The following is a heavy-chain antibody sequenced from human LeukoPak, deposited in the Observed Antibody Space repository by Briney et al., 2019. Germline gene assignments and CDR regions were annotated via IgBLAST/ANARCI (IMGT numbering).Heavy chain of an antibody. CDR1: GYTFTSYD. D-gene: IGHD1/OR15-1a*01. Sequence: AAVTVSCKDSGYTFTSYDINWVRQAPGQGLAWMGWMNPNSGNTGYAEKFQGRVTMTRNTSISTAYMEFSLRSEDTAVYYCARERGNKFDYWGQGTLVTVSS. CDR2: MNPNSGNT. V-gene: IGHV1-8*01. CDR3: ARERGNKFDY. J-gene: IGHJ4*02.